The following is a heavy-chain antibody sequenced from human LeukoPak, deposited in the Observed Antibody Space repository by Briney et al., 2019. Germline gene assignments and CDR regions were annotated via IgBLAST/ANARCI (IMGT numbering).Heavy chain of an antibody. Sequence: SETLSLTCAAYGGSFSGYYWSWIRQPPGKGLEWIGEINHSGSTNYNPSLKSRVTISVDTSKNQFSLKLSSVTAADTAVYYCARGRDYDILTGYLYYFDYWGQGTLVTVSS. D-gene: IGHD3-9*01. CDR3: ARGRDYDILTGYLYYFDY. V-gene: IGHV4-34*01. CDR1: GGSFSGYY. J-gene: IGHJ4*02. CDR2: INHSGST.